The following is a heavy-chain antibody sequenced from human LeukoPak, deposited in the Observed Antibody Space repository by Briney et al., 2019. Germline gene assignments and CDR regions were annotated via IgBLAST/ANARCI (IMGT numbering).Heavy chain of an antibody. CDR2: INHDAEMI. CDR3: ARDHDWAFDL. D-gene: IGHD3-9*01. V-gene: IGHV3-48*02. Sequence: GGSLRLSCEGSGFPFASYVMSWVRQAPGKGLEWIAYINHDAEMIFYPDFVKGRFIISRENAKKSLYLQMNALRYEDTAIYYCARDHDWAFDLWGQGTLVTVSS. CDR1: GFPFASYV. J-gene: IGHJ4*02.